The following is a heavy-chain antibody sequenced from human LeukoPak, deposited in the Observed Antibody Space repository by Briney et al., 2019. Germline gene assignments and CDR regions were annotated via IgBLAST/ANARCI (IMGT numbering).Heavy chain of an antibody. CDR1: GGSISSYY. D-gene: IGHD6-13*01. CDR3: ARRGSISSAYYYYMDV. V-gene: IGHV4-4*09. J-gene: IGHJ6*03. CDR2: IYTSGSA. Sequence: PSETLSLTCTVSGGSISSYYWSWIRQPPGKGLEWIVYIYTSGSAIYNPSLKSRVTMSVDTSKNQFSLNLSSVTAADTAVYYCARRGSISSAYYYYMDVWGKGTTVTVSS.